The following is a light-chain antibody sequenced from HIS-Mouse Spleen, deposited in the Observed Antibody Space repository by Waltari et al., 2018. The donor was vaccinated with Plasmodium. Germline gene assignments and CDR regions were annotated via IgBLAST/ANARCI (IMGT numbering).Light chain of an antibody. V-gene: IGLV3-27*01. CDR3: YSAADNNWV. Sequence: SYELTQPSSVSVSPGQTARITCSGDVLAKKYARWFQQKPGQAPVLVIYKDSERPSGIPERFSGSSAGTTVTLTISGAQVEDKADYYCYSAADNNWVFGGGTKLTVL. CDR1: VLAKKY. CDR2: KDS. J-gene: IGLJ3*02.